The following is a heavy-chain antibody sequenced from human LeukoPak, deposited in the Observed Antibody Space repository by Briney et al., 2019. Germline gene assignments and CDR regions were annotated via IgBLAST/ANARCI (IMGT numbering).Heavy chain of an antibody. J-gene: IGHJ4*02. D-gene: IGHD1-1*01. CDR1: GYIFTNYP. V-gene: IGHV1-69*13. CDR3: ASLTNEKNGVYFDY. CDR2: IIPIFGTA. Sequence: ASVKVSCKASGYIFTNYPMNWVRQAPGQGLEWMGGIIPIFGTANYAQKFQGRVTITADESTSTAYMELSSLRSEDTAVYYCASLTNEKNGVYFDYWGQGTLVTVSS.